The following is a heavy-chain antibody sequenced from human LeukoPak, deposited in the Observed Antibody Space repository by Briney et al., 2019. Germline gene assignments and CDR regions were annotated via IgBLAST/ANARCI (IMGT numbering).Heavy chain of an antibody. D-gene: IGHD3-16*02. CDR3: ARGSPYDYVWGSYRPWYFDY. CDR1: GGSSSGYY. V-gene: IGHV4-34*01. J-gene: IGHJ4*02. Sequence: SETLSLTCAVYGGSSSGYYWSCIRQPPGKGLEWIGEINHSGSTNYKPSLKSRVTISVDTTKNQFSLKLSSVAAADTAVYYCARGSPYDYVWGSYRPWYFDYWGQGTLVTVSS. CDR2: INHSGST.